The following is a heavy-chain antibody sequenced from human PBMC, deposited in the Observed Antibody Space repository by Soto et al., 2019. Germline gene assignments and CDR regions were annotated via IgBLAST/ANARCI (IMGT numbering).Heavy chain of an antibody. V-gene: IGHV3-7*01. CDR3: AKGASWAAHD. CDR2: IKQDGSVN. CDR1: GFTFSYYW. D-gene: IGHD6-13*01. J-gene: IGHJ4*02. Sequence: GGSLRLSCAASGFTFSYYWMSWVRQAPGKGMEWMANIKQDGSVNFYVDSVKGRFTISRDNAKNSLYLQMNSLRAEDTAVYYCAKGASWAAHDWGQRTVVTVSS.